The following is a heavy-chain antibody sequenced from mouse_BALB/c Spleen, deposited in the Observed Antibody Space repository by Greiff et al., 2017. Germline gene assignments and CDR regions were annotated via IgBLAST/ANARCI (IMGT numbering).Heavy chain of an antibody. CDR2: INSNGGST. D-gene: IGHD2-4*01. J-gene: IGHJ3*01. CDR1: GFTFSSYG. Sequence: EVHLVESGGDLVKPGGSLKLSCAASGFTFSSYGMSWVRQTPDKRLEWVATINSNGGSTYYPDSVKGRFTISRDNAKNTLYLQMSSLKSEDTAMYYCAREGGLRRSWFAYWGQGTLVTVSA. V-gene: IGHV5-6-3*01. CDR3: AREGGLRRSWFAY.